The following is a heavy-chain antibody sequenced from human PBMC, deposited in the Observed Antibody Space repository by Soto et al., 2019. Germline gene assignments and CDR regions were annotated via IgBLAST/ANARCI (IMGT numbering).Heavy chain of an antibody. CDR2: INPSGGST. Sequence: QVQLVQSGAEVKKPGASVKVSCKASGYTFTSYYMHWVRQAPGQGLEWIGIINPSGGSTSYAQKFQGRVTMTRDTSTSTVYMELSSLRSEDTAVYYCARDRSTVTTSNWFDPWGQGTLVTVSS. J-gene: IGHJ5*02. D-gene: IGHD4-17*01. CDR3: ARDRSTVTTSNWFDP. CDR1: GYTFTSYY. V-gene: IGHV1-46*01.